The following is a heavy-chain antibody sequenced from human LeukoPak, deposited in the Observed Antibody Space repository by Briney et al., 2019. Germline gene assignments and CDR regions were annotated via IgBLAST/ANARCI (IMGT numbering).Heavy chain of an antibody. D-gene: IGHD3-22*01. Sequence: GGSLRLSCAASGFTFSSYAMHWVRQAPGKGLEWVAVISYDGSNKYYADSVKGRFTISRDNSKNTLYLQMNSLRAEDTAVYYCAREQYYYDSSGYLDYWGQGTLVTVS. J-gene: IGHJ4*02. V-gene: IGHV3-30*14. CDR3: AREQYYYDSSGYLDY. CDR2: ISYDGSNK. CDR1: GFTFSSYA.